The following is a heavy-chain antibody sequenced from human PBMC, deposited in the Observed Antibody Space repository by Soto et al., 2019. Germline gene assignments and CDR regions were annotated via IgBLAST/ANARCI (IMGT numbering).Heavy chain of an antibody. D-gene: IGHD3-10*01. V-gene: IGHV4-39*01. CDR1: GDSMRGYDFY. J-gene: IGHJ4*02. CDR3: AYGSSSAWIDY. Sequence: PSETLSLTGSVSGDSMRGYDFYWGWIRQAPGKGLEWIGSAYFIGGDTYYSPSLKSRVSISVDKSKNEFSLRLTSLTDADTAVYFCAYGSSSAWIDYWGQGTLVTVSS. CDR2: AYFIGGDT.